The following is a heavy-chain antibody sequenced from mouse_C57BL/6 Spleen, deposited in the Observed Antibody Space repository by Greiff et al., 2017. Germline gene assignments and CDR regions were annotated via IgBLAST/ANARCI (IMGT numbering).Heavy chain of an antibody. D-gene: IGHD1-1*01. J-gene: IGHJ1*03. V-gene: IGHV1-69*01. CDR1: GYTFTSYW. Sequence: VQLQQPGAELVMPGASVKLSCKASGYTFTSYWMHWVKQRPGQGLEWIGEIDPSDSYTNYNQKFKGKSTWTVDKSSSTAYMQLSSLTSEDSAVYYCARVTTVVDWYFDVWGTGTTVTVSS. CDR3: ARVTTVVDWYFDV. CDR2: IDPSDSYT.